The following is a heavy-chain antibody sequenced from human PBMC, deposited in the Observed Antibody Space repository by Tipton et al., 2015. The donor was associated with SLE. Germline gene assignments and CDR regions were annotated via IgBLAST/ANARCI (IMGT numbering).Heavy chain of an antibody. J-gene: IGHJ5*02. CDR3: AKMREGYCSGGSCRGWFDP. Sequence: SLRLSCAASGFTFSSYAMSWVRQAPGKGLEWVSAISGSGGSTYYADSVKGRFTISRDNSKNTLYLQMNSLRAEDTAVYYCAKMREGYCSGGSCRGWFDPWGQGTLVTVSS. CDR1: GFTFSSYA. V-gene: IGHV3-23*01. D-gene: IGHD2-15*01. CDR2: ISGSGGST.